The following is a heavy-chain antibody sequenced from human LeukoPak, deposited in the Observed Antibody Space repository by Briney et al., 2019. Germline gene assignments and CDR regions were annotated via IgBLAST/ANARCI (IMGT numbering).Heavy chain of an antibody. CDR2: ISGSGSST. V-gene: IGHV3-23*01. CDR1: GFTFSGYA. Sequence: GGSLRLSCAASGFTFSGYAMSWVRQAPGKGLEWVSGISGSGSSTYYADSVKGRFTISRDNSKDTLYLQMNSLRAEVTAVYYCAKEGFYDSSGSYFDYWGQGALVTVSS. J-gene: IGHJ4*02. D-gene: IGHD3-22*01. CDR3: AKEGFYDSSGSYFDY.